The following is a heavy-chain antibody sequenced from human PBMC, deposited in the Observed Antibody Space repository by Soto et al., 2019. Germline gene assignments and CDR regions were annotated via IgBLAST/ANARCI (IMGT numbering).Heavy chain of an antibody. J-gene: IGHJ4*02. Sequence: PSETLSLTCTASGGSISSYYWSWIRQPPGKGLEWIGYIYYSGSTNYNPSLKSRVTISVDTSKNQFSLKLSSVTAADTAVYYCARGEVVALGYWGQGTLVTVSS. CDR2: IYYSGST. CDR3: ARGEVVALGY. CDR1: GGSISSYY. D-gene: IGHD2-15*01. V-gene: IGHV4-59*01.